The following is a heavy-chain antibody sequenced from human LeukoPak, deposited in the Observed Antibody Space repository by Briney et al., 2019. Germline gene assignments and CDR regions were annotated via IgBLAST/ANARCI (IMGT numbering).Heavy chain of an antibody. D-gene: IGHD7-27*01. Sequence: PGGSLRLSCAASGFTFSDHYMDWVRQAPGEGLEWVGRTRNEANSYTTEYAASVKGRFTISRDDSKNSLYLQMNSLKTEDTAVYYCARDLGMGAFDIWGQGTMVTVSS. CDR3: ARDLGMGAFDI. V-gene: IGHV3-72*01. J-gene: IGHJ3*02. CDR2: TRNEANSYTT. CDR1: GFTFSDHY.